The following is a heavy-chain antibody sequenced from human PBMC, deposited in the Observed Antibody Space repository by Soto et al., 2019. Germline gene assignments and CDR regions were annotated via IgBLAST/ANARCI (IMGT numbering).Heavy chain of an antibody. Sequence: GASVKVSCKASGYTFTSYDINRVRQATGQGLEWMGWMNPNSGNTGYAQKFQGRISMTRNTSISTAYMELSSLRSDDTAVYYCARIGMRWFDPWGQGTLVTVSS. CDR3: ARIGMRWFDP. CDR1: GYTFTSYD. D-gene: IGHD1-26*01. V-gene: IGHV1-8*01. CDR2: MNPNSGNT. J-gene: IGHJ5*02.